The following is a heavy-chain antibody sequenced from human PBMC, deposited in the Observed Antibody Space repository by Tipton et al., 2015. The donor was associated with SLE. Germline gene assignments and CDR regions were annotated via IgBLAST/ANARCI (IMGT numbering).Heavy chain of an antibody. J-gene: IGHJ3*02. CDR3: AKDAIVGAPLSAFDI. Sequence: SLRLSCAASGFTFDDYAVHWVRQAPGKGLEWVSGISWNSGSIGYADSVKGRFTISRDNAKNSLYLQMNSLRAEDTALYYCAKDAIVGAPLSAFDIWGQGTMVTVSS. V-gene: IGHV3-9*01. D-gene: IGHD1-26*01. CDR1: GFTFDDYA. CDR2: ISWNSGSI.